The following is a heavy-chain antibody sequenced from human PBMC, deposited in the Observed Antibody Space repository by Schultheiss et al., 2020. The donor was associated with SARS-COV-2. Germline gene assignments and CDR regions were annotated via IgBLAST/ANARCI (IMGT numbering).Heavy chain of an antibody. V-gene: IGHV4-34*01. J-gene: IGHJ5*02. CDR2: INHSGST. D-gene: IGHD3-3*01. Sequence: SETLSLTCAVYGGSFSGYYWSWIRQPPGKGLEWIGEINHSGSTNYNPSLKSRVTISVDTSKNQFSLKLSSVTAADTAVYYCARVPDTSYDFWSGYYGSWFDPWGQGTLVTVSS. CDR1: GGSFSGYY. CDR3: ARVPDTSYDFWSGYYGSWFDP.